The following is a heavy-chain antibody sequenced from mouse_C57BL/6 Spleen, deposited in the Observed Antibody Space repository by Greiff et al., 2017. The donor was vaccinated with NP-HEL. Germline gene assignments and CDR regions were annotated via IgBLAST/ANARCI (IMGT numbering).Heavy chain of an antibody. Sequence: QVQLQQSGAELVRPGTSVKVSCKASGYAFTNYLIEWVKQRPGQGLEWIGVINPGSGGTNYNEKFKGKATLTADKSSSTAYMQLSSLTSEDSAVYFCARGLPFYAMDYWGQGTSVTVSS. CDR1: GYAFTNYL. D-gene: IGHD2-2*01. CDR2: INPGSGGT. CDR3: ARGLPFYAMDY. V-gene: IGHV1-54*01. J-gene: IGHJ4*01.